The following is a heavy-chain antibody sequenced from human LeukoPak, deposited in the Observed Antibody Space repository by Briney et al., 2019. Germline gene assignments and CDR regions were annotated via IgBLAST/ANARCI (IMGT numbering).Heavy chain of an antibody. CDR2: IYHSGST. CDR1: GGSITSGGYS. D-gene: IGHD3-10*01. Sequence: KPSETLSLTCAVSGGSITSGGYSWSWIRQPPGKGLEWIGYIYHSGSTFYNPSLKSRVTISLDRSKNQFSLNLTSVTDADTAVYYCARCPRAYGSGTYYGWFDPWGQGTLVTVSS. J-gene: IGHJ5*02. CDR3: ARCPRAYGSGTYYGWFDP. V-gene: IGHV4-30-2*01.